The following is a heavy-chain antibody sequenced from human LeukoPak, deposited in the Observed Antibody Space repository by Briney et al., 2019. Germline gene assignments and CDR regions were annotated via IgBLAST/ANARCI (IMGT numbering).Heavy chain of an antibody. Sequence: SQTLSLTCTVPGGSISSGGYYWSWIRQHPGKGLEWIGYIYYSGSTYYNPSLKSRVTISVDTSKNQFSLKLSSVTAADTAVYYCARDQSGYYTGHYYYGMDVWGQGTTVTVSS. D-gene: IGHD3-3*01. J-gene: IGHJ6*02. CDR2: IYYSGST. CDR1: GGSISSGGYY. V-gene: IGHV4-31*03. CDR3: ARDQSGYYTGHYYYGMDV.